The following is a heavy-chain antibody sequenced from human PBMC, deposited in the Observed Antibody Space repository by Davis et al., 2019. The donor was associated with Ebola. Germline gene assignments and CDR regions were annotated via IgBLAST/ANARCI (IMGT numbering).Heavy chain of an antibody. D-gene: IGHD7-27*01. CDR3: ARFNWGHRNFDY. CDR2: TYYNSKWYN. CDR1: GDSVSSNSGA. Sequence: HSQTLSLTCAISGDSVSSNSGAWNWIRQSPSRGLEWLGRTYYNSKWYNDYAVSVSSRIIFSPDTSKNQFSLQLNSVTPEDTAVYYCARFNWGHRNFDYWGQGTLVTVSS. J-gene: IGHJ4*02. V-gene: IGHV6-1*01.